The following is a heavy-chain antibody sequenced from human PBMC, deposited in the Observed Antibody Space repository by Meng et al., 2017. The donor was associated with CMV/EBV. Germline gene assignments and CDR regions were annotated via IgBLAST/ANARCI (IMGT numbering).Heavy chain of an antibody. Sequence: GESLKISCAASGFTFSSYSMNWVRQAPGKGLEWVSSISSSSSYRYYADSVKGRFTISRDNAKNSLYLQMNSLRAEDTAVYYCARDANGYGGKSGEGFDPWGQGTLVTVSS. J-gene: IGHJ5*02. D-gene: IGHD4-23*01. CDR2: ISSSSSYR. V-gene: IGHV3-21*01. CDR3: ARDANGYGGKSGEGFDP. CDR1: GFTFSSYS.